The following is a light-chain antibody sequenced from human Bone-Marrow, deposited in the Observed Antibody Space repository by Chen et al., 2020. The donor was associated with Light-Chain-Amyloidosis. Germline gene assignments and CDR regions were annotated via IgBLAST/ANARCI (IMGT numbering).Light chain of an antibody. V-gene: IGKV1-39*01. CDR3: QQSYSAWT. CDR1: EDIRVY. Sequence: DIQMTQSPSPLSASLGDRVTITCRASEDIRVYLNWYQQKPGKAPKLLIYFASNLEAWVPSRFSGSVSGTDFTLTISSLQPEDSATYYCQQSYSAWTFGQGTKVDIK. J-gene: IGKJ1*01. CDR2: FAS.